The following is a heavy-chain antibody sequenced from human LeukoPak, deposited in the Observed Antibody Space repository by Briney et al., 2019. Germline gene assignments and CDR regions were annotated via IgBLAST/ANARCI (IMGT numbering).Heavy chain of an antibody. V-gene: IGHV1-24*01. D-gene: IGHD1-7*01. CDR2: FDPEDGET. Sequence: ASVKVSCKVSVYTLTELSMHWVRQAPGKGLEWMGGFDPEDGETIYAQKFQGRVTMTEDTSTDTAYMELSSLRSEDTAVYYCATAFSHLELRDYWGQGTLVTVSS. CDR3: ATAFSHLELRDY. CDR1: VYTLTELS. J-gene: IGHJ4*02.